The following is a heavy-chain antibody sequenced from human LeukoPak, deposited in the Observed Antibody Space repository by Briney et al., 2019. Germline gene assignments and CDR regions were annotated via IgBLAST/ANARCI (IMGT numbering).Heavy chain of an antibody. CDR2: INPNSGGT. D-gene: IGHD5-18*01. CDR3: ARDVQPWTLYYYYYMDV. V-gene: IGHV1-2*02. J-gene: IGHJ6*03. Sequence: ASVKVSCKASGYTFTGYYMHWVRQAPGQGLEWMGWINPNSGGTNYAQKLQGRVTMTTDTSTSTAYMELRSLRSDDTAAYYCARDVQPWTLYYYYYMDVWGKGTTVTVSS. CDR1: GYTFTGYY.